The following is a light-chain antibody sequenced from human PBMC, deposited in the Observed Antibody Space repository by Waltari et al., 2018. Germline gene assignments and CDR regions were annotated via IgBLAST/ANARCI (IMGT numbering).Light chain of an antibody. CDR1: RSNVGINT. J-gene: IGLJ2*01. CDR2: SNN. Sequence: QSVLSQPPPESGTPGQRVTISCSGTRSNVGINTVNWYQHLPGTSPKLLIYSNNHRPSGVPDRFSASKSGTSASLAISGLQSEDEGDYYCAAWDGGLNGLIFGGGTKLTVL. V-gene: IGLV1-44*01. CDR3: AAWDGGLNGLI.